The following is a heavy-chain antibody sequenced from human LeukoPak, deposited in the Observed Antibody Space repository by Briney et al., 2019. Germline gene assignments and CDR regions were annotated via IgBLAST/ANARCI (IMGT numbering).Heavy chain of an antibody. CDR1: GYTFTGYY. V-gene: IGHV1-2*02. CDR2: INPSSGGT. J-gene: IGHJ4*02. Sequence: ASVKVSCKASGYTFTGYYMHWVRQAPGQGLEWMGWINPSSGGTNYAQKFQGRVTMTRDTSISTAYMELSRLRSDDTAVYYCASSSGWYTPLFDYWGQGTLVTVSS. CDR3: ASSSGWYTPLFDY. D-gene: IGHD6-19*01.